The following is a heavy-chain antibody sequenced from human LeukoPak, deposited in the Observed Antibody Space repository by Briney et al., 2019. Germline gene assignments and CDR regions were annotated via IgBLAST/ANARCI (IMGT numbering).Heavy chain of an antibody. CDR2: IKSRTDGGTA. CDR1: GFTFSNAW. CDR3: TTDLSYDFVWGTSGY. Sequence: GGSLRLSCAASGFTFSNAWMSWVRQAPGKGLEWVGRIKSRTDGGTAEHAAPVKGRFTISRDDSKNTLYLQMNSLKTDDTAVYHCTTDLSYDFVWGTSGYWGQGTLVTVSS. V-gene: IGHV3-15*01. J-gene: IGHJ4*02. D-gene: IGHD3-16*01.